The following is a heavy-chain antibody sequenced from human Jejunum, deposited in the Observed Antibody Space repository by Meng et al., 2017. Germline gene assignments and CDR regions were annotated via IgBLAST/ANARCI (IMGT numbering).Heavy chain of an antibody. D-gene: IGHD1-26*01. Sequence: ASVKVSCKASGYTFTDYYMYWVRQAPGQGLEWMGLINPRAGNTDYAQKFQGRISMTRDTSTSTVYMQLNSLRSEDTAVYFCARDWGIVGAIPAYWGQGTLVTVSS. J-gene: IGHJ4*02. V-gene: IGHV1-46*01. CDR3: ARDWGIVGAIPAY. CDR2: INPRAGNT. CDR1: GYTFTDYY.